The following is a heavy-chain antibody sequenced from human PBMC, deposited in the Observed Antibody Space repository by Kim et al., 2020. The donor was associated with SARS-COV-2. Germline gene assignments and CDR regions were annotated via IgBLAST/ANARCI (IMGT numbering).Heavy chain of an antibody. J-gene: IGHJ4*02. D-gene: IGHD3-22*01. Sequence: YADAVKTRISINEDTSKNQFSLQLNSVTPEDTAVYFCARANYEGTGYYYNWGQGTLVTVSS. V-gene: IGHV6-1*01. CDR3: ARANYEGTGYYYN.